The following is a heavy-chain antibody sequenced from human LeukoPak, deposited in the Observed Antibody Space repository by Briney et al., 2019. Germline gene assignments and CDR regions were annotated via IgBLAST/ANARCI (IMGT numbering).Heavy chain of an antibody. CDR3: VRGGHYYGSGLDY. Sequence: SETLSLTCTVSGGSISNYYWSWIRQPPGQGLEWIGYIYYSGSTNYNPSLKSRVTMSVDTSKNQFSLRLTSVTAGDTAVYYCVRGGHYYGSGLDYWGQGTLVTVSS. V-gene: IGHV4-59*01. CDR2: IYYSGST. CDR1: GGSISNYY. J-gene: IGHJ4*02. D-gene: IGHD3-10*01.